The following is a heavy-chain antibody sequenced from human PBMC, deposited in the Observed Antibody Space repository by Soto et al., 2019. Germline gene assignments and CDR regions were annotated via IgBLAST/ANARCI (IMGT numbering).Heavy chain of an antibody. D-gene: IGHD3-3*01. V-gene: IGHV4-30-2*01. CDR2: IYHSGST. CDR3: AGRYYDFWSGYYGYYGMDV. Sequence: SETLSLTCAVSGGSISSGGYSWSWIRQPPGKGLEWIGYIYHSGSTYYNPSLKSRVTISVDRSKNQCSLKLSSVTAADTAVYYCAGRYYDFWSGYYGYYGMDVWGQGTTVTVSS. CDR1: GGSISSGGYS. J-gene: IGHJ6*02.